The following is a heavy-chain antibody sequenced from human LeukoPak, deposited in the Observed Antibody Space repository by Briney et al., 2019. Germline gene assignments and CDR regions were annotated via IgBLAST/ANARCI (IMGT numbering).Heavy chain of an antibody. V-gene: IGHV4-34*01. CDR2: INHSGST. CDR3: ARGNIAAAVKY. D-gene: IGHD6-13*01. CDR1: GGSLIDHY. Sequence: SETLSLTCAVYGGSLIDHYWNWIRQPPGQGLELIGEINHSGSTKYNPSLKSRVTLSVDTSKNQFSLNLNSVTAADTAVYYCARGNIAAAVKYWGQGTLVNVSS. J-gene: IGHJ1*01.